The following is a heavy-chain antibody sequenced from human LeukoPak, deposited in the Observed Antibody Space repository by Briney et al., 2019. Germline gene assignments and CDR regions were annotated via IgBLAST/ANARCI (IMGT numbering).Heavy chain of an antibody. V-gene: IGHV1-18*01. CDR2: ISVYNGNT. J-gene: IGHJ4*02. CDR3: ARRCSSSSCYMVH. D-gene: IGHD2-2*02. CDR1: GYTFANFG. Sequence: ASVKVSCKASGYTFANFGITWVRQAPGQGLEWMGWISVYNGNTNYAQNLQGRVTLTTDTSTSTAYMGLRSLRSDDTALYYCARRCSSSSCYMVHWGQGTLVTVSS.